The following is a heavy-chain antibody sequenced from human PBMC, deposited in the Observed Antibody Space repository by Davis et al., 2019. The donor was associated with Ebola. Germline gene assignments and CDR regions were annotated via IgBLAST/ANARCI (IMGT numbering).Heavy chain of an antibody. Sequence: GESLKISCKGSGYSFSTYWIGWVRQMPGEGLEWMGIIYPGDSDTRYSPSFQGQVTISVDKSINTTYLQWNSLKASDTAMYYCARQIRSSGYFDYWGQGTLVTVSS. CDR3: ARQIRSSGYFDY. CDR2: IYPGDSDT. CDR1: GYSFSTYW. J-gene: IGHJ4*02. V-gene: IGHV5-51*01. D-gene: IGHD6-19*01.